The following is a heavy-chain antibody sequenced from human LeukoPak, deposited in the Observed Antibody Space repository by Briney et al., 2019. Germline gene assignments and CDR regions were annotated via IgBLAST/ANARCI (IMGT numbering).Heavy chain of an antibody. Sequence: GGSLRLSCAASGFTFDDYAMHWVRQAPGKGLEWVSGISWNSNTIGYADSVKGRFTISRDNAKNSLYLQMNNLRAEDTALYYCAKDIGGYDPFDYWGQGILVTVSS. CDR3: AKDIGGYDPFDY. V-gene: IGHV3-9*01. CDR1: GFTFDDYA. D-gene: IGHD5-12*01. CDR2: ISWNSNTI. J-gene: IGHJ4*02.